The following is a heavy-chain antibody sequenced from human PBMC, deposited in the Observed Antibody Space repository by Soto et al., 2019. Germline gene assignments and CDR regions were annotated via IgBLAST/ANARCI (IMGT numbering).Heavy chain of an antibody. CDR2: IYYSGST. Sequence: SETLSLTCTVSGGSISSSSYYWGWIRQPPGKGLEWIGSIYYSGSTYYNPSLKSRVTISVDTSKNQFSLKLSSVTAADTAVYYCARLKTTVTRYGMDVWGQGTTVTVSS. CDR3: ARLKTTVTRYGMDV. J-gene: IGHJ6*02. D-gene: IGHD4-17*01. V-gene: IGHV4-39*01. CDR1: GGSISSSSYY.